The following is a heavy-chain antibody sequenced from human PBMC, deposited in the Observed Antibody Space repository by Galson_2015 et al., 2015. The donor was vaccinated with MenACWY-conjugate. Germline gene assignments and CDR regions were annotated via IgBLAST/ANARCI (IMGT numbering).Heavy chain of an antibody. V-gene: IGHV3-30*10. CDR2: VSYDASSR. CDR3: VRAEGWLRSAFDL. D-gene: IGHD5-12*01. Sequence: SLRLSCAASGFRFSSYTFYWVRQSPGKGLEWVAVVSYDASSRYYRDSVQGRFTISRDNSKNTVSLEMSSLGPGDLAVYYCVRAEGWLRSAFDLWGQGTMVTVSS. CDR1: GFRFSSYT. J-gene: IGHJ3*01.